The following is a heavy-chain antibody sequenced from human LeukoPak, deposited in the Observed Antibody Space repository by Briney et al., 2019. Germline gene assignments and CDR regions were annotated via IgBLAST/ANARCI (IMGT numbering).Heavy chain of an antibody. CDR2: IYYSVST. D-gene: IGHD6-6*01. J-gene: IGHJ2*01. CDR1: GGSISSYY. CDR3: ATEAHRGIAARPYWYFDL. V-gene: IGHV4-59*08. Sequence: SETLSLTCTVSGGSISSYYWSWIRQPPGKGLEWIGHIYYSVSTYYNPSLKSRVTISVDTSKNQFTLKLSSVTAADTAVYYCATEAHRGIAARPYWYFDLWGRGTLVTVSS.